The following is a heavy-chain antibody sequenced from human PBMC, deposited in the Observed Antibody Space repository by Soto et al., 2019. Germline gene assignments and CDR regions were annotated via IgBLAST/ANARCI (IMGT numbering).Heavy chain of an antibody. J-gene: IGHJ6*04. CDR3: AKVEDDCTNGMCVVNGRMDV. D-gene: IGHD2-8*01. Sequence: GGSLRLSCAASGFSFRSCAMSWVRQAPGKGLEWVSAMSGSGGSTYYADSVKGRFTISRDNSKKTLYLQMNSLRAEDTAVYYCAKVEDDCTNGMCVVNGRMDVWGKGTTVTVSS. CDR1: GFSFRSCA. CDR2: MSGSGGST. V-gene: IGHV3-23*01.